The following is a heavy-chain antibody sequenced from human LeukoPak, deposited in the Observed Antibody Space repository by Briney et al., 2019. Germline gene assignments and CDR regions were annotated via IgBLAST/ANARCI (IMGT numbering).Heavy chain of an antibody. J-gene: IGHJ4*02. D-gene: IGHD3-22*01. CDR1: GYTFTGYY. Sequence: GASVKVSCKASGYTFTGYYMHWVRQAPGQGLEWMGWINPNSGGTNYAQKFQGRVTMTRDTSISTAYMELSRLRSDDTAVYYCAREWYDSSGYYSFDYWGQGTLVTVSS. CDR2: INPNSGGT. V-gene: IGHV1-2*02. CDR3: AREWYDSSGYYSFDY.